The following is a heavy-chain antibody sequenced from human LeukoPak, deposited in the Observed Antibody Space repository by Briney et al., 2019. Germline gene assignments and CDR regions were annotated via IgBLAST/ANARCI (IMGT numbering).Heavy chain of an antibody. CDR3: AREGYNWNYEGLNWFDP. V-gene: IGHV1-69*05. D-gene: IGHD1-7*01. J-gene: IGHJ5*02. Sequence: SVKVSCKASGGTFSSYAISWVRQAPGQGLEWMGRIIPIFGTANYAQKFQGRVTITTDESTSTAYMELRSLRSEDTAVYYCAREGYNWNYEGLNWFDPWGQGTLVTVSS. CDR2: IIPIFGTA. CDR1: GGTFSSYA.